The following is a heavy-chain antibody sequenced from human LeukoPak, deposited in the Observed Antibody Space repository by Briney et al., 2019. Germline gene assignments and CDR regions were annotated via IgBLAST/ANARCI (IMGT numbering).Heavy chain of an antibody. CDR3: ARPPFEYSSSSGWFDP. J-gene: IGHJ5*02. D-gene: IGHD6-6*01. CDR1: GFTFSSFS. Sequence: PGGSLRLSXAASGFTFSSFSMNWVRQAPGKGLEWVSSISSGSSYIYYADSVKGRFTISRDNAKNSLYLQMNSLRAEDTAVYYCARPPFEYSSSSGWFDPWGQGTLVTVSS. CDR2: ISSGSSYI. V-gene: IGHV3-21*01.